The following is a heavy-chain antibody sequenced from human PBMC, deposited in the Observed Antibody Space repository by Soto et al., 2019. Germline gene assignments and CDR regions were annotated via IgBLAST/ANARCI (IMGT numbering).Heavy chain of an antibody. V-gene: IGHV3-23*01. J-gene: IGHJ6*02. Sequence: PGGSLRLSCAASGFTFSSYAMSWVRQAPGKGLEWVSAISGSGGSTYYADSVKGRFTISRDKSKTTLYLQMNSLRAEDTAVYYCARDSTWIPYYHYGMDVWGQGTTVTVSS. CDR1: GFTFSSYA. D-gene: IGHD5-18*01. CDR3: ARDSTWIPYYHYGMDV. CDR2: ISGSGGST.